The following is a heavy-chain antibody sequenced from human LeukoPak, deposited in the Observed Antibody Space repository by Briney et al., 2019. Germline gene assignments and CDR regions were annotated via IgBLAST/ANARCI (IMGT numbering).Heavy chain of an antibody. V-gene: IGHV3-21*01. CDR1: GFTFSTSA. CDR2: IDYDSSHI. J-gene: IGHJ4*02. CDR3: TRDPLRYLRVGHYDY. Sequence: GGSLRLSCAASGFTFSTSAMNWVRQVPGKGLEWVSSIDYDSSHIYYAASVRGRFTISRDNARDSVYLQMDRLRVEDTAVYYCTRDPLRYLRVGHYDYWGQGTLVAVSS. D-gene: IGHD3-9*01.